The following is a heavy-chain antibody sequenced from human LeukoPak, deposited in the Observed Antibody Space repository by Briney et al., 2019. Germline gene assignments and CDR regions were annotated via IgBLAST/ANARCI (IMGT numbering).Heavy chain of an antibody. D-gene: IGHD3-3*01. J-gene: IGHJ4*02. CDR3: AKTTDLLEWISFDY. CDR1: GFTFSDYY. Sequence: GGSLRLSCAASGFTFSDYYMTWIRQAPGKGLEWISYISSGGSTIYYADSVRGQFTISRDNAKNSLYLQMNSLRAEDTAVYYCAKTTDLLEWISFDYWGQGILVTV. CDR2: ISSGGSTI. V-gene: IGHV3-11*01.